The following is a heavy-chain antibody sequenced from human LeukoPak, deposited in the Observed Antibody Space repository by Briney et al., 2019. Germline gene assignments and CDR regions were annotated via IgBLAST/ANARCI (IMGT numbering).Heavy chain of an antibody. CDR2: IYPGGSDT. D-gene: IGHD6-19*01. V-gene: IGHV5-51*01. CDR1: GYIFTTYW. Sequence: GESLKISCQGSGYIFTTYWIGWVRQMPGKGLEWMGIIYPGGSDTRYSPSFQGQVTISADKSISIAYLQWSSLKASDTAMYYCARQWSSGWSFFDYWGQGTLVTVSS. CDR3: ARQWSSGWSFFDY. J-gene: IGHJ4*02.